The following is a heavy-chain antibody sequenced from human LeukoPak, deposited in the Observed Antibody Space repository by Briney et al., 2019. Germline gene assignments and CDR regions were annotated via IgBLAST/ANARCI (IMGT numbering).Heavy chain of an antibody. Sequence: HPGGSLRLSCEGSGFIFGDHHIDWVRQAPGMGLEWVSAISGSGGSTYYADPVKGRFTISRDNSKNTLYLQMNSLRAEDTAVYYCAKDDYSNYEWAYWGQGTLVTVSS. J-gene: IGHJ4*02. CDR3: AKDDYSNYEWAY. V-gene: IGHV3-23*01. D-gene: IGHD4-11*01. CDR2: ISGSGGST. CDR1: GFIFGDHH.